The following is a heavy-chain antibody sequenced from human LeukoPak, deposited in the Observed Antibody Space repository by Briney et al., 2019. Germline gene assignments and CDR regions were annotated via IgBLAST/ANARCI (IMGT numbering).Heavy chain of an antibody. CDR3: ARGSGYCSRTSCPS. D-gene: IGHD2-2*01. Sequence: SETPSLTCAVYGGSFSGYYWSWIRQPPGKGLEWIGEINHSGSTNYNPSLKSRVTISVDTSKNQFSLKVRSVTAADTAVYYCARGSGYCSRTSCPSWGQGTLVTVSS. J-gene: IGHJ5*02. CDR1: GGSFSGYY. CDR2: INHSGST. V-gene: IGHV4-34*01.